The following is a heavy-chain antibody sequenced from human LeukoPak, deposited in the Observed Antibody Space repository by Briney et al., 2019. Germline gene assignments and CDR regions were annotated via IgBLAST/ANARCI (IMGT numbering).Heavy chain of an antibody. J-gene: IGHJ4*02. V-gene: IGHV3-53*01. CDR2: IYSGGST. Sequence: GGSLRLSCAASGFTVSSSYMSWVRQAPGKGLEWVSVIYSGGSTYYADSVKGRFTISRDNAKNSLYLQMNSLRAEDTAVYYCARDYDFWSGYYTGIFDYWGQGTLVTVSS. CDR1: GFTVSSSY. D-gene: IGHD3-3*01. CDR3: ARDYDFWSGYYTGIFDY.